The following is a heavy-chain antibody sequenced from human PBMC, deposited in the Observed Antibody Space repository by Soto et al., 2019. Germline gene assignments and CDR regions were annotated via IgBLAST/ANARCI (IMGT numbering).Heavy chain of an antibody. Sequence: QITLKESGPTLVTPTQTLTLTCTFSGFSLTTTGVGVGWIRQPPGKALEWLALIYWDDDKGYRPSLKSRLTVTKDTSKNLVVLTLTNMDPMDTATYYCAQRLSGSGGAFDYWGQGTLVTVSS. CDR3: AQRLSGSGGAFDY. CDR2: IYWDDDK. D-gene: IGHD3-16*01. CDR1: GFSLTTTGVG. V-gene: IGHV2-5*02. J-gene: IGHJ4*02.